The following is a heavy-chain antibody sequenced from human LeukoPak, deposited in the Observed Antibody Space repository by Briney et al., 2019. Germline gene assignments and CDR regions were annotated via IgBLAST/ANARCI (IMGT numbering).Heavy chain of an antibody. CDR2: INHSGST. D-gene: IGHD1-1*01. J-gene: IGHJ5*02. CDR3: ARGRSYALAGWGKHIDNWLGDNNKGWFDP. V-gene: IGHV4-39*07. Sequence: SETLSLTCTVSGSSISGTSYYWGWIRQPPGKGLEWIGEINHSGSTNYNPSLKSRVTISVDTSKNQFSLKLSSVTAADTAVYYCARGRSYALAGWGKHIDNWLGDNNKGWFDPWGQGTLVTVSS. CDR1: GSSISGTSYY.